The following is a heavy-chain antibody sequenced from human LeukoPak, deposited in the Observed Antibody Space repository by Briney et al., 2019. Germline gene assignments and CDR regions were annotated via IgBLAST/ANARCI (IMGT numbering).Heavy chain of an antibody. D-gene: IGHD2-2*01. V-gene: IGHV3-30-3*01. CDR1: GFTFRTYA. CDR3: AKDPPIVVVPAASDWFDP. CDR2: ISEDGGNK. J-gene: IGHJ5*02. Sequence: GKSLRLSCAASGFTFRTYAMHWVRQAPGKGLEWVTIISEDGGNKYYADSVKGRFTISRDNSKNTLFLQMNSLRAEDTAVYYCAKDPPIVVVPAASDWFDPWGQGTLVTVSS.